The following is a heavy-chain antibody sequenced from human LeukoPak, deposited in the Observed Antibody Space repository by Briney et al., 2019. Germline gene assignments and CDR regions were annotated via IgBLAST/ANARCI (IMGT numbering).Heavy chain of an antibody. D-gene: IGHD2-2*01. V-gene: IGHV3-21*01. CDR3: ATPSSTSCCYFDY. CDR1: GFTFSCYS. J-gene: IGHJ4*02. CDR2: ISSSSSYI. Sequence: PGGSLRLSCAASGFTFSCYSMNWVRQAPGKGLEWVSSISSSSSYIYYADSVKGRFTISRDNAKNSLYLQMNSLRAEDTAVYYCATPSSTSCCYFDYWGQGTLVTVSS.